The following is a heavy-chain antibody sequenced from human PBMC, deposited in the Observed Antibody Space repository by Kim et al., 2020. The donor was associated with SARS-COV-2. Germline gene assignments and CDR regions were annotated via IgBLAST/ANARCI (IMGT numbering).Heavy chain of an antibody. J-gene: IGHJ4*02. CDR3: VKGASTMVRRFDY. D-gene: IGHD3-10*01. Sequence: ADSVKGRFTISRDNAKNTLYLQMSSLRAEDTAVYYCVKGASTMVRRFDYWGQGTLVTVSS. V-gene: IGHV3-64D*09.